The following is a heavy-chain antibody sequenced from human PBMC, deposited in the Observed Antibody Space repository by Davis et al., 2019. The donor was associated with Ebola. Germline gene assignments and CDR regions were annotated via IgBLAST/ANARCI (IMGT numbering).Heavy chain of an antibody. Sequence: PGGSLRLSCAASGLTFSGYSANWVRQAPGKGLEWVSSISSRSNYIYYADSLKGRFTISRDDTANSLSLQMDSLKHEDTAVYYCVRDYLFAFDSWGQGTPVTVSS. J-gene: IGHJ4*02. CDR3: VRDYLFAFDS. D-gene: IGHD3-10*02. CDR1: GLTFSGYS. V-gene: IGHV3-21*01. CDR2: ISSRSNYI.